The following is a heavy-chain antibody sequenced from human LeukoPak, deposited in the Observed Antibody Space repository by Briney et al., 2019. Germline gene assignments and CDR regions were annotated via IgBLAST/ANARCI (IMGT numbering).Heavy chain of an antibody. D-gene: IGHD3-3*01. CDR2: ITSSSSTM. Sequence: GGSLRLSCAASGFTLSTYSMNWVRQAPGKGLEWVSYITSSSSTMFYADSVKGRFTLLRDNSENTLSLQMNSLRVEDTAVYYCGLAFGVVIHHWGQGTLVTVSS. J-gene: IGHJ5*02. CDR3: GLAFGVVIHH. CDR1: GFTLSTYS. V-gene: IGHV3-48*01.